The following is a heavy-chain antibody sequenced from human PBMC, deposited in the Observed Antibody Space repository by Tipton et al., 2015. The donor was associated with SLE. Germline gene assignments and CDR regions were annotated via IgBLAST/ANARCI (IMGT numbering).Heavy chain of an antibody. J-gene: IGHJ4*02. V-gene: IGHV1-8*01. CDR1: GYTFTSYD. CDR3: ARVPYCSGGSCYPTDDY. D-gene: IGHD2-15*01. CDR2: MNPNSGNT. Sequence: QLVQSGAEVKKPGASVKVSCKASGYTFTSYDINWVRQATGQGLEWMGWMNPNSGNTGYAQKFQGRVTMTRNTSISTAYMELSSLRSEDTAVYCCARVPYCSGGSCYPTDDYWGQGTLVTVSS.